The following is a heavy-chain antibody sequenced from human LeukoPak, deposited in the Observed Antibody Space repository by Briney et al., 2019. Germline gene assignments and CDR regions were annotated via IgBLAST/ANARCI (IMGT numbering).Heavy chain of an antibody. D-gene: IGHD2-15*01. CDR2: IHYTGST. CDR3: ARHYCSGGFCYSLLDY. J-gene: IGHJ4*02. V-gene: IGHV4-59*08. CDR1: GDSFSTYH. Sequence: PSETLSLTCTVSGDSFSTYHWSWIRQPPGKGLECVWYIHYTGSTNYNPSPKSRVTISLYTSKNQFSLKLRSVTAADTAVYYCARHYCSGGFCYSLLDYWGQGILVTVSS.